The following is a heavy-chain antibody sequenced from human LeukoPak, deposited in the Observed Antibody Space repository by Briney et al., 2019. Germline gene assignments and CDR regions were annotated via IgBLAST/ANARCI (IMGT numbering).Heavy chain of an antibody. CDR2: ISYDGSNK. CDR3: ASDEQWLAWGVY. J-gene: IGHJ4*02. V-gene: IGHV3-30-3*01. Sequence: GGSLRLSCAASGFTFGSYAMHWVRQAPGKGLEWVAVISYDGSNKYYADSVKGRFTISRDNSKNTLYLQMNSLRAEDTAVYYCASDEQWLAWGVYWGQGTLVTVSS. CDR1: GFTFGSYA. D-gene: IGHD6-19*01.